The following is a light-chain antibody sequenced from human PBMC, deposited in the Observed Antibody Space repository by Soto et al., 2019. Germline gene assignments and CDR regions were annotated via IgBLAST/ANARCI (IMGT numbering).Light chain of an antibody. CDR2: EVT. J-gene: IGLJ1*01. CDR3: SSYTSSNTGV. Sequence: QSVLTQPASVSGSPGQSITISCTGTSSDVGGYNYVAWYQQHPDKAPKLMIYEVTNGPSGVSNRFSGSKSGNTASLTISGLQAEDEADYYCSSYTSSNTGVFGTGTKVTVL. V-gene: IGLV2-14*01. CDR1: SSDVGGYNY.